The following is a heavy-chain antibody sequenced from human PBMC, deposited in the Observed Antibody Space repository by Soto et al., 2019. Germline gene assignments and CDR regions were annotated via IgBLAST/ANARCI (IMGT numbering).Heavy chain of an antibody. D-gene: IGHD3-3*01. CDR3: ATSYDSGFDP. CDR1: GGTFRSYA. Sequence: ASVKVSWKSSGGTFRSYAISWVRQASGQGPQWMGRISPKNFNTRYPQNFQDRVTMTADTSSSTAYIELRGLRSDDTAKYYCATSYDSGFDPWGQGTLVTVSS. V-gene: IGHV1-18*01. CDR2: ISPKNFNT. J-gene: IGHJ5*02.